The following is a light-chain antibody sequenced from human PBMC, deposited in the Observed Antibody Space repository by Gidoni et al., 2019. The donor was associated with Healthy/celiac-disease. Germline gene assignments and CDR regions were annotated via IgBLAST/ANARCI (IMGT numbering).Light chain of an antibody. CDR2: SNN. CDR1: SPHIGSNT. V-gene: IGLV1-44*01. Sequence: HSVLTPPTAASGTPGPRVTISWSGSSPHIGSNTVNWYQQLPGTAPKLLIYSNNQRPSGVPDRFSGSKSGTSASLAISGLQSEDEADYYCAAWDDSLNGRGVVFGGGTKLTVL. CDR3: AAWDDSLNGRGVV. J-gene: IGLJ2*01.